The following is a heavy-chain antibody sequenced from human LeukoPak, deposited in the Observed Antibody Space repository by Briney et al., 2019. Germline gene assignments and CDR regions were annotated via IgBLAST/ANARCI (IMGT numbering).Heavy chain of an antibody. J-gene: IGHJ6*02. D-gene: IGHD3-3*01. CDR1: GYTFTSYG. CDR2: ISAYNGNT. Sequence: ASVKVSCKASGYTFTSYGISWVRHAPGQGLEWMGWISAYNGNTNYAQKLQGRVTMTTDTSTSTAYMELRSLRSDDTAVYYCASGPVPTYYDFWSGYYLPTMDVWGQGTTVTVSS. V-gene: IGHV1-18*01. CDR3: ASGPVPTYYDFWSGYYLPTMDV.